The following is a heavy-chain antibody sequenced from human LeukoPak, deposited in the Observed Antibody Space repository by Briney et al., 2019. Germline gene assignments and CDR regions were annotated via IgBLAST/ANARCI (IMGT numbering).Heavy chain of an antibody. CDR3: AKEKSIAAAGNWYFDL. Sequence: PGGSLRLSCAASGFTVSSNYMSWVRQAPGKGLEWVSVIYSGGSTYYADSVKGRFTISRDNSKNTLYLQMNSLRAEDTAVYYCAKEKSIAAAGNWYFDLWGRGTLVTVSS. D-gene: IGHD6-13*01. CDR2: IYSGGST. CDR1: GFTVSSNY. V-gene: IGHV3-53*01. J-gene: IGHJ2*01.